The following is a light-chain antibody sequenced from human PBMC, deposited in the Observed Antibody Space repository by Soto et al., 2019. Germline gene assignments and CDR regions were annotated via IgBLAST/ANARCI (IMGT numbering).Light chain of an antibody. J-gene: IGKJ5*01. V-gene: IGKV1-9*01. CDR2: SAS. Sequence: IQLTQSPSSLSACVGDRVTITCQASRGISSYLAWYQQKPGKAPKLLVYSASTLQSGVPSRFSGSGSGPDFTLTISSLQPEDSATYFCQQLNSYPQTFGQGTRLEIK. CDR1: RGISSY. CDR3: QQLNSYPQT.